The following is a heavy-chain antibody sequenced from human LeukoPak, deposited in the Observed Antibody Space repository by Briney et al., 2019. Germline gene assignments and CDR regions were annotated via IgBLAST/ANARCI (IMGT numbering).Heavy chain of an antibody. D-gene: IGHD1-1*01. V-gene: IGHV4-61*08. CDR1: GGSISSGDYY. CDR2: IYYTGST. J-gene: IGHJ3*02. CDR3: ATDRERAFDI. Sequence: SETLSLTCTVSGGSISSGDYYWSWIRQPPGKGLEWIGCIYYTGSTNYNSSLKSRVTISVDTSKNRFSLKLSSVTAADTAVYYCATDRERAFDIWGQGTMVTVSS.